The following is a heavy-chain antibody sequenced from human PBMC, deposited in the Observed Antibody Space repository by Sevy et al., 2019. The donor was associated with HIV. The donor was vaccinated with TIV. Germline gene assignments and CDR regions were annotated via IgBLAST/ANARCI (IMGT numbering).Heavy chain of an antibody. CDR2: INSDGTNT. Sequence: GGSLRLSCAASGFTFSSYWMHWVRQAPGKGLVWVSRINSDGTNTNYADSVKGRFTISRDNAKNTLYLQMNGLRAEDTAVYYCARVAAGMGQQIDYWGQGTLVTVSS. J-gene: IGHJ4*02. CDR1: GFTFSSYW. V-gene: IGHV3-74*01. D-gene: IGHD6-19*01. CDR3: ARVAAGMGQQIDY.